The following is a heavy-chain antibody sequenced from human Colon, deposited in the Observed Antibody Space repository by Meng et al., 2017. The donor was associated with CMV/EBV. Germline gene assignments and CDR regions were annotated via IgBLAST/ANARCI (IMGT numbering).Heavy chain of an antibody. J-gene: IGHJ3*01. CDR3: ARRGTGGYDSVRAFDL. V-gene: IGHV4-59*12. Sequence: GSLRPSCSVSGVARILYYWSWFRQAPGKGLEWFGHIYESGTTKYTPSLESRVTISADTSKNEFSLKLRSMTAADTPVYYCARRGTGGYDSVRAFDLWGQGTLVTVSS. CDR2: IYESGTT. D-gene: IGHD5-12*01. CDR1: GVARILYY.